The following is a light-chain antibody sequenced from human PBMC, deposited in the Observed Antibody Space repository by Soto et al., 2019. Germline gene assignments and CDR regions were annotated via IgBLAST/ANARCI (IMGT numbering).Light chain of an antibody. J-gene: IGKJ3*01. Sequence: DIQMTQSPSSLSASVGDRVTITCRASQSISSYLNWYQQKPGKAPKLLIYAASSLQSGVPSRFSGGGSGTDFTLTISSLQPEDFATYYCQQSYSNPFTFGPGTKVDIK. V-gene: IGKV1-39*01. CDR3: QQSYSNPFT. CDR1: QSISSY. CDR2: AAS.